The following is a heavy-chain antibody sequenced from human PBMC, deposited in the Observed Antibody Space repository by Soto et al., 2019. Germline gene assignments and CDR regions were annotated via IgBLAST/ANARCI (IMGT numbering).Heavy chain of an antibody. J-gene: IGHJ4*02. CDR1: GFTFSRHG. CDR2: ILNDASGH. Sequence: QVQLVESGGGVVQPGTSLRLSCAASGFTFSRHGMHWVRQTPGKGLEWLEVILNDASGHWYADSVKGRFTISRDNFENTLYLQMNGLRLEDTAMYYCARDDDYPDNGFDYWGQGTLVTVSS. V-gene: IGHV3-33*01. CDR3: ARDDDYPDNGFDY. D-gene: IGHD4-17*01.